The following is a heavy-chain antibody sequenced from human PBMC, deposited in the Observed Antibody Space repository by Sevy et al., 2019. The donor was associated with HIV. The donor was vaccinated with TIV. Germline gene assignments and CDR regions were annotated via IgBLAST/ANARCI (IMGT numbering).Heavy chain of an antibody. CDR1: GFTFNFHG. V-gene: IGHV3-30*02. J-gene: IGHJ6*02. CDR2: IWHDGSNK. D-gene: IGHD3-9*01. CDR3: AKDFTGYNGMDV. Sequence: GGSLRLSCAASGFTFNFHGMHWVRQAPGKGLEWVAFIWHDGSNKYMADSVKGRFTISRDNSKNILYLQMNSLRVEDTAVYYCAKDFTGYNGMDVWGQGTMVTVSS.